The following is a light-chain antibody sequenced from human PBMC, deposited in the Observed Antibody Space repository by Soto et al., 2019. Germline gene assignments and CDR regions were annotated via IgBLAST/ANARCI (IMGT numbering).Light chain of an antibody. Sequence: QSVLTQPRSVSESPGQSVTISCTGTSSDVGDYNYVSWYQQHPGTAPKLMIYDVIKRPSGVPDRFSGSKSGNTASLTISGLQAEDEADYYCCSYAGSYTGVFGGGTKVTVL. CDR3: CSYAGSYTGV. CDR1: SSDVGDYNY. J-gene: IGLJ3*02. V-gene: IGLV2-11*01. CDR2: DVI.